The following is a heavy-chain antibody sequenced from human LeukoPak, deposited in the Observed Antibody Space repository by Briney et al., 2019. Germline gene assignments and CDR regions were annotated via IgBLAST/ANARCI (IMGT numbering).Heavy chain of an antibody. CDR3: ARGRGADDAFDI. CDR1: GFNFDDYA. CDR2: ISWNSDHYYI. D-gene: IGHD3-10*01. V-gene: IGHV3-9*03. Sequence: GRSLRLSCTASGFNFDDYAFNWVRQAPGKGLEWVTRISWNSDHYYITYSDSVKGRFTVPRDSDKNSLYLQMNGLRPGEMALYYCARGRGADDAFDIWGQGTMVTVSS. J-gene: IGHJ3*02.